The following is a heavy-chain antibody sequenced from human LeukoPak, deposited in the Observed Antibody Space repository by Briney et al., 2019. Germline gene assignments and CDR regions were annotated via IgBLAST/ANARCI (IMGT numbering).Heavy chain of an antibody. CDR1: GGSFSDYS. D-gene: IGHD3-16*01. V-gene: IGHV1-69*04. CDR2: IIPILGIT. J-gene: IGHJ4*02. Sequence: SVKVSFKASGGSFSDYSISWVRQAPGQGLEWMGRIIPILGITNYAQKFQGRVTITADKSTSTAYMELSSLRSDDTAVYYCARDPSGGYVPYFDYWGQGTLVTVSS. CDR3: ARDPSGGYVPYFDY.